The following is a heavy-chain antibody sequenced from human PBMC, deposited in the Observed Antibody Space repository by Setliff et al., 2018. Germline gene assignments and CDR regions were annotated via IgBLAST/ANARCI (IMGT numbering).Heavy chain of an antibody. CDR2: VYHRGTT. V-gene: IGHV4-59*05. CDR1: GGSISGYY. CDR3: AKDKYSFGSGIYWNSFDL. D-gene: IGHD3-10*01. J-gene: IGHJ3*01. Sequence: PSETLSLTCTVSGGSISGYYWTWIRQPAGKGLEWIASVYHRGTTYYNPSLKSRVTTSVDTSKNQFSLKLISVTAADTAVYYCAKDKYSFGSGIYWNSFDLWGQGTMVTV.